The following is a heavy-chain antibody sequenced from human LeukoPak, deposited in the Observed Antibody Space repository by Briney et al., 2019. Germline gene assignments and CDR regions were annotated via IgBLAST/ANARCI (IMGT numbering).Heavy chain of an antibody. CDR1: GFTFSSYS. J-gene: IGHJ4*02. CDR3: AKDQGSGWYLLVFDY. V-gene: IGHV3-23*01. CDR2: ISGSGGST. Sequence: GGSLRLSCAAPGFTFSSYSMNWVRQAPGKGLEWVSAISGSGGSTYYADSVKGRFTISRDNSKNTLYLQMNSLRAEDTAVYYCAKDQGSGWYLLVFDYWGQGTLVTVSS. D-gene: IGHD6-19*01.